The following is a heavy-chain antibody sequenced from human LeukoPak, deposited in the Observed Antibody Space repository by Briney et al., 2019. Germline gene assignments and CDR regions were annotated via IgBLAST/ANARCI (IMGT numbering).Heavy chain of an antibody. Sequence: GGSLRLSCAASGFIFSNYAMHWVRQAPGKGLEWVAVISYDGTNKYYGDSVKGRFTISRDNSKNTLSLQMNSLRAEDTAVYYCAKDWGRYFASGSSYFDYWGQGTLVTVSS. D-gene: IGHD3-10*01. CDR2: ISYDGTNK. J-gene: IGHJ4*02. CDR3: AKDWGRYFASGSSYFDY. CDR1: GFIFSNYA. V-gene: IGHV3-30*18.